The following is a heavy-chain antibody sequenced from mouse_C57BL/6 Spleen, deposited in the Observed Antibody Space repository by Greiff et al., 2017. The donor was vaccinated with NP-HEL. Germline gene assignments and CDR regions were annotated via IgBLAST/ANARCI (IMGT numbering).Heavy chain of an antibody. J-gene: IGHJ4*01. D-gene: IGHD2-4*01. Sequence: EVQRVESGGDLVKPGGSLKLSCAASGFTFSSYGMSWVRQTPDKRLEWVATISSGGSYTYYPDSVKGRFTISRDNAKNTLYLQMSSLKSEDTAMYYCARRGYDYDGAMDYWGQGTSVTVSS. CDR2: ISSGGSYT. V-gene: IGHV5-6*01. CDR1: GFTFSSYG. CDR3: ARRGYDYDGAMDY.